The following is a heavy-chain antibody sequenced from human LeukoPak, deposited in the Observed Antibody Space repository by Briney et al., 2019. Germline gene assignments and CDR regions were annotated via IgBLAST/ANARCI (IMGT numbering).Heavy chain of an antibody. CDR3: EGVSYYYVWGIYRPRALYYFDY. Sequence: GGSLRLSCAASGFTFSSYWMHWVRQAPGKGLVWVSRINSDGSSTSYADSVKGRFTISRDNAKNTLYLQMNSLRAEDTAVYYCEGVSYYYVWGIYRPRALYYFDYGGREPLVTFS. D-gene: IGHD3-10*01. CDR2: INSDGSST. CDR1: GFTFSSYW. V-gene: IGHV3-74*01. J-gene: IGHJ4*02.